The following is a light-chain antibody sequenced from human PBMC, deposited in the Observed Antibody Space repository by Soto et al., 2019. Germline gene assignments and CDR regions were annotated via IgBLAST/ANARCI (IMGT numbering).Light chain of an antibody. CDR3: QQYDNCPCD. Sequence: RSPHNQSLSTGESATLSYMASQSVSSNLAWYQQKPGQAPRLLIYGASTRSIGISARFSGGVCVTERTSCRSGLQSGDLAFYYWQQYDNCPCDFGPGTKVDIK. CDR2: GAS. V-gene: IGKV3-15*01. J-gene: IGKJ3*01. CDR1: QSVSSN.